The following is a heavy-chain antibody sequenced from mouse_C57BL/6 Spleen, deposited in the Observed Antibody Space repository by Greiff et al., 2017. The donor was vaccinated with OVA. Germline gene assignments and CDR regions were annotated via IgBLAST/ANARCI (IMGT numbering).Heavy chain of an antibody. D-gene: IGHD1-1*01. J-gene: IGHJ1*03. Sequence: EVQLQQSGPELVKPGASVKMSCKASGYTFTDYNMHWVKQSHGKSLEWIGYINPNNGGTSYNQKFKGKATLTVNKSSSTAYMELRSLTSEDSAVYYCARTGDYGSSLDVWGTGTTVTVSS. V-gene: IGHV1-22*01. CDR3: ARTGDYGSSLDV. CDR2: INPNNGGT. CDR1: GYTFTDYN.